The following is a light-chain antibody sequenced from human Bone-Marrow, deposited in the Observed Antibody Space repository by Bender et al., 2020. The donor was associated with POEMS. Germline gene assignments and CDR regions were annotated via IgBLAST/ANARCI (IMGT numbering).Light chain of an antibody. CDR2: EVS. CDR1: SRDVGMFNL. J-gene: IGLJ3*02. Sequence: QSALTQPASVSGSPGQSITISCTGTSRDVGMFNLVSWYQQYPGKAPKLMIYEVSKRPSGVSNRFSGSKSDNTASLTISGLQAEDEADFYCCSYADNSVWVFGGGTKLTVL. V-gene: IGLV2-23*02. CDR3: CSYADNSVWV.